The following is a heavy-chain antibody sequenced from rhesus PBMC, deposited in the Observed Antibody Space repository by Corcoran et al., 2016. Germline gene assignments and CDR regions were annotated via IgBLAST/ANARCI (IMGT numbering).Heavy chain of an antibody. V-gene: IGHV4-65*01. CDR1: GGSVSSSNW. CDR3: ARGVVNFNWYFDL. J-gene: IGHJ2*01. CDR2: ISGSSGST. Sequence: QVQLQESGPGLVKPSETLSLTCAVSGGSVSSSNWWSWIRQPPGKGLEWIGYISGSSGSTYYNPSRKSRVTISTDPSKNQVSLKLSSVTAADTAVYYCARGVVNFNWYFDLWGPGTPITISS. D-gene: IGHD2-21*01.